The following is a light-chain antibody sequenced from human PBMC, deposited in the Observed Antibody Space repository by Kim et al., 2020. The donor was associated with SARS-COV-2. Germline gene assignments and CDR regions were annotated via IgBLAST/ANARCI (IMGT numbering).Light chain of an antibody. CDR1: KLGDKY. CDR2: QDH. V-gene: IGLV3-1*01. J-gene: IGLJ2*01. Sequence: SVSAGQTASITCSGNKLGDKYASWYQQKPGQSPVLVIYQDHKRPSGIPERFSGSNSGNTATLTISGTQAMDEADYYCQAWDSSTVVFGGGTQLTVL. CDR3: QAWDSSTVV.